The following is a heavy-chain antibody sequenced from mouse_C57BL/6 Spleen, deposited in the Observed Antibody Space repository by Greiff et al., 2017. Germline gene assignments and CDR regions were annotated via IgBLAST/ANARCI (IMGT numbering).Heavy chain of an antibody. Sequence: DVMLVESGGGLVKPGGSLKLSCAASGFPFSDYGMHWVRQAPEKGLEWVAYISSGSSTIYYADTVKGRFTISRDNAKNTLFLQMTSLRSEDTAMYYCARTTGYAMDYWGQGTSVTVSS. CDR2: ISSGSSTI. CDR1: GFPFSDYG. V-gene: IGHV5-17*01. D-gene: IGHD2-12*01. CDR3: ARTTGYAMDY. J-gene: IGHJ4*01.